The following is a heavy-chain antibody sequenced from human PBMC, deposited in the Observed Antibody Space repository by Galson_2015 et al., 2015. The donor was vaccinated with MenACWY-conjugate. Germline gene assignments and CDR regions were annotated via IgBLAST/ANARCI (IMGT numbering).Heavy chain of an antibody. V-gene: IGHV3-7*01. CDR3: ARERWVRGVFFDQ. J-gene: IGHJ4*02. Sequence: SLRLSCAASGFTFSNFWMSWVRQAPVKELEWVASIKQDGSEKYLVDSVKGRFTIPRDNAENSLFLQMNSLRAEDTAVYYCARERWVRGVFFDQWGQGTLVTVSS. D-gene: IGHD3-10*01. CDR1: GFTFSNFW. CDR2: IKQDGSEK.